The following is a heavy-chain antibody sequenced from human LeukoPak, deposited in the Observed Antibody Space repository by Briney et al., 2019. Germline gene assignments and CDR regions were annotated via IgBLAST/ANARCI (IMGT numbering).Heavy chain of an antibody. CDR1: GYTFTSYG. J-gene: IGHJ5*02. Sequence: ASVKVSCKASGYTFTSYGISWVRQAPGQGLEWMGWISAYNGNTNYAQKLQGRVTMTTDTSTSTAYMELSSLRSEDTAVYYCATESRGTNWFDPWGQGTLVTVSS. CDR3: ATESRGTNWFDP. D-gene: IGHD1/OR15-1a*01. CDR2: ISAYNGNT. V-gene: IGHV1-18*01.